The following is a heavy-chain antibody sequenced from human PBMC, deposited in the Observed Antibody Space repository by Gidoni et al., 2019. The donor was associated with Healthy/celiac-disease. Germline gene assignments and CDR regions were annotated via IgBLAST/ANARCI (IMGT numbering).Heavy chain of an antibody. CDR1: DFTYSSYS. Sequence: EVQLVESGGGLVKPGGSLRLACAASDFTYSSYSMNWVREAPGKGLEWVSSISSSSSYIYYADSVKGRFTISRDNAKNSLYLQMNSLRAEDTAVYYCARGYDFWSGPEKGSYWGQGTLVTVSS. V-gene: IGHV3-21*01. CDR2: ISSSSSYI. D-gene: IGHD3-3*01. J-gene: IGHJ4*02. CDR3: ARGYDFWSGPEKGSY.